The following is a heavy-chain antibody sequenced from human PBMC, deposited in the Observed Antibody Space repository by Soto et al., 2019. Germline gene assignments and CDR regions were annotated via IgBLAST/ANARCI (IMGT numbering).Heavy chain of an antibody. CDR1: GGSISSGGYY. Sequence: PSETLSLTCTVSGGSISSGGYYWSWIRQHPGKGLEWIGYIYYSGSTYYNPSLKSRVTISVDTSKNQFSLKLSSVTAADTAVYYCARDWGSGYYPNGAFDIWGQGTMVTVSS. CDR3: ARDWGSGYYPNGAFDI. D-gene: IGHD3-22*01. CDR2: IYYSGST. V-gene: IGHV4-31*03. J-gene: IGHJ3*02.